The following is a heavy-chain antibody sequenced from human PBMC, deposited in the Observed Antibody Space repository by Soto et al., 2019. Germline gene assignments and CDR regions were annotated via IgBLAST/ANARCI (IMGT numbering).Heavy chain of an antibody. CDR1: GASTNNFAYY. CDR2: VYYNENT. Sequence: SETLSLTCSVSGASTNNFAYYWGWIRQPPGKGLEWIGTVYYNENTYYNPSLKSRVAISVDTAKNQFSLNLRSVTAADTAIYFCARRERYYGSPGWFDPWGQGTLVTVSS. D-gene: IGHD3-10*01. CDR3: ARRERYYGSPGWFDP. J-gene: IGHJ5*01. V-gene: IGHV4-39*01.